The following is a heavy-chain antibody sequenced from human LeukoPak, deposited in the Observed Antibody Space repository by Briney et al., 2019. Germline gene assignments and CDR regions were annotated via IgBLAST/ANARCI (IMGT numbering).Heavy chain of an antibody. Sequence: GGSLRLSCAASGFTFSTFAMIWVRQPPGKGLEWVSSIFPSGGEIHYADSVRGRFTISRDNSKSTLSLQMNSLRAEDTAIYYCAKSGYNRFDYWGQGTPVTVSS. CDR1: GFTFSTFA. J-gene: IGHJ4*02. CDR3: AKSGYNRFDY. CDR2: IFPSGGEI. V-gene: IGHV3-23*01. D-gene: IGHD5-24*01.